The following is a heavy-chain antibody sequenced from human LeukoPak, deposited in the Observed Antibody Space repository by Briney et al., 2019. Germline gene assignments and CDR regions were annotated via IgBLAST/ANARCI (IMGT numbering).Heavy chain of an antibody. CDR1: GFTFSSYG. Sequence: PGGSLRLSCAASGFTFSSYGMHWVRQAPGKGLEWVAVIWYDGSNKYYADSVKGRFTISRDNSKNTLFLQMNSLRAEDTAVYYCAGGSYSSGYYPSSYWGQGTLVTVSS. J-gene: IGHJ4*02. D-gene: IGHD3-22*01. CDR3: AGGSYSSGYYPSSY. CDR2: IWYDGSNK. V-gene: IGHV3-33*01.